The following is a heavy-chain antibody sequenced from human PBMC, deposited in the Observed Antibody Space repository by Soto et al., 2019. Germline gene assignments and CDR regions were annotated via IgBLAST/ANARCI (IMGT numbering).Heavy chain of an antibody. D-gene: IGHD6-19*01. J-gene: IGHJ4*02. Sequence: SETLSLTCTVSGGSISSSSYYWGWIRQPPGKGLEWIGSIYYSGSTYYNPSLKSRVTISVDTSKNQFSLKLSSVTAADTAVYYCARHSEVAGFDYWGQGTLVTVSS. CDR2: IYYSGST. V-gene: IGHV4-39*01. CDR3: ARHSEVAGFDY. CDR1: GGSISSSSYY.